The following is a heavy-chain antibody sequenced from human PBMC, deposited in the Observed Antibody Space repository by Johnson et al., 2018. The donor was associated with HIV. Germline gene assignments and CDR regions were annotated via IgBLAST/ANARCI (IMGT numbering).Heavy chain of an antibody. D-gene: IGHD2-15*01. CDR3: ARAPGGSPRAAFDI. J-gene: IGHJ3*02. Sequence: QVQLVESGGGVVQPGRSLRLSCAASGFTFSSNPMHWVRQAPGKGLEWVAVMSYDGINKYYADSVKGRFTISRDNAKNSLYLQMNSLRAEDTALYYCARAPGGSPRAAFDIWGQGTMVTVSS. CDR2: MSYDGINK. CDR1: GFTFSSNP. V-gene: IGHV3-30-3*01.